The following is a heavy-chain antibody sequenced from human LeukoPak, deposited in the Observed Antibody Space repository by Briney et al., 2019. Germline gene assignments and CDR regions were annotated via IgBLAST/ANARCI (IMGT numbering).Heavy chain of an antibody. Sequence: QAGGSLRLSCAASGFTFSSYWMHRVRQAPGKGLVWVSRISGDESSTSYADSVEGRFTISRDNAKNTLYLQMNSLRAEDTAVYFCAREPHSDYSDHTDAFDIWGQGTMVTVSS. CDR2: ISGDESST. V-gene: IGHV3-74*01. J-gene: IGHJ3*02. D-gene: IGHD4-17*01. CDR1: GFTFSSYW. CDR3: AREPHSDYSDHTDAFDI.